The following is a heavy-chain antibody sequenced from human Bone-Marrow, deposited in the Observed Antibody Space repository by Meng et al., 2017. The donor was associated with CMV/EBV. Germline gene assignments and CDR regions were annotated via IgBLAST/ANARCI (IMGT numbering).Heavy chain of an antibody. CDR1: GFTFSSYW. V-gene: IGHV3-7*01. CDR2: IKQDGSEK. J-gene: IGHJ6*02. D-gene: IGHD2-2*01. Sequence: GESLKISCAASGFTFSSYWMSWVRQAPGKGLEWVANIKQDGSEKYYVDSVKGRFTISRDNAKNSLYLQMNSLRAEDTAVYYCAREVVPAAMYYYYYYGMDVWGQGTTVTVSS. CDR3: AREVVPAAMYYYYYYGMDV.